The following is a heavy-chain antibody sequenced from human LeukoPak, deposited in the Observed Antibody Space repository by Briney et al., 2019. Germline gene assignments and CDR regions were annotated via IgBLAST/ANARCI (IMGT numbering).Heavy chain of an antibody. CDR1: GGSFSGYY. J-gene: IGHJ4*02. Sequence: SQTLSLTCAVYGGSFSGYYWSWIRQPPGKGLEWIGEINHSGSTNYNPSLKSRITISVDTSKNQFSLKLSSVTAADTAVYYCAREGHVDTAMFFDYWGQGTLVTVSS. D-gene: IGHD5-18*01. CDR2: INHSGST. V-gene: IGHV4-34*01. CDR3: AREGHVDTAMFFDY.